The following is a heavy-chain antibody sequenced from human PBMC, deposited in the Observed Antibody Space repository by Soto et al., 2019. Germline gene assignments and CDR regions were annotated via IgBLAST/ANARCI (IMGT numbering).Heavy chain of an antibody. CDR3: ARSYYYGSGSYNSYYYMDV. CDR2: INHSGST. V-gene: IGHV4-34*01. D-gene: IGHD3-10*01. CDR1: GGSFSGYY. J-gene: IGHJ6*03. Sequence: QVQLQQWGAGLLKPSETLSLTCAVYGGSFSGYYWSWIRQPPGKGLEWIGEINHSGSTNYNPSLKSRFTISVDTSKNQFSLKLSSVTAADTAVYYCARSYYYGSGSYNSYYYMDVWGKGTTVTVSS.